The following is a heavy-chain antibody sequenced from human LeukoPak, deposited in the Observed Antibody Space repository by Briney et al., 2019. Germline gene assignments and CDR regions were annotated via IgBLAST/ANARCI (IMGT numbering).Heavy chain of an antibody. Sequence: PGGSLRLSCAASGFTFSSYAMSWVRQAPGKGLEWVAFIRYDGSNKYYADSVKGRFTISRDNSKNTLYLQMNSLRAEDTAVYYCAKFRGYCSSTSCYRGGYFDLWGRGTLVTVSS. CDR2: IRYDGSNK. D-gene: IGHD2-2*01. CDR3: AKFRGYCSSTSCYRGGYFDL. J-gene: IGHJ2*01. V-gene: IGHV3-30*02. CDR1: GFTFSSYA.